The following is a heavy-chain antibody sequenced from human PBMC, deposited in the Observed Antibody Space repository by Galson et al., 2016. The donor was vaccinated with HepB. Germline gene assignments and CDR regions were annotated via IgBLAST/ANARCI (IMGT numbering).Heavy chain of an antibody. CDR2: ISGYNGDT. J-gene: IGHJ4*02. Sequence: SVKVSCKASGYTFSTSGITWVRQAPGQGLEWMGWISGYNGDTNYAQNLQGRLTMTTDTSKSSAYMELRSLRSDDTAVYYCAKSDYYGSAGEYDFWGQGTLVTVSS. CDR1: GYTFSTSG. V-gene: IGHV1-18*01. D-gene: IGHD3-10*01. CDR3: AKSDYYGSAGEYDF.